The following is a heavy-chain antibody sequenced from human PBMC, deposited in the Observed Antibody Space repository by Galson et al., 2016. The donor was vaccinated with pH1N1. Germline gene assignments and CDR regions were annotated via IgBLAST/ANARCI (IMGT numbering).Heavy chain of an antibody. CDR1: GFTFRTYA. D-gene: IGHD3-22*01. CDR2: ISNSGDST. J-gene: IGHJ4*02. CDR3: TREDYCHSSGFGY. Sequence: SLRLSCATSGFTFRTYAMHWVRQAPGKGLEYVSGISNSGDSTYYANSVKGRFTISRDNSKNTLYLQMGSLRPEDMAVYYCTREDYCHSSGFGYWGQGTLVTVSS. V-gene: IGHV3-64*01.